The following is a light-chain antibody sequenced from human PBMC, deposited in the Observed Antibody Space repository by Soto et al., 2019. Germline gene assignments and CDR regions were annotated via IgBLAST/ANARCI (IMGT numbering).Light chain of an antibody. Sequence: DIQMTQSPSTLSASVGDRVTITCRASQSISSWLAWYQQKPGKAPKLLMSDASSLERGVPSRFSGSGSGTEFTLTISSLQPDDFATYYCQQYDTHSRTFGQGTKVDI. CDR2: DAS. CDR3: QQYDTHSRT. CDR1: QSISSW. V-gene: IGKV1-5*01. J-gene: IGKJ1*01.